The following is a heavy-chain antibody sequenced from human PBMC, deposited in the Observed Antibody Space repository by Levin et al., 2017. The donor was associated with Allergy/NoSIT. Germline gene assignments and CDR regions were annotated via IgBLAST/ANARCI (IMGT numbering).Heavy chain of an antibody. CDR3: ARIPYSSGWYGQEDY. CDR1: GYTFTSYD. CDR2: MNPNSGNT. Sequence: GESLKISCKASGYTFTSYDINWVRQATGQGLEWMGWMNPNSGNTGYAQKFQGRVTMTRNTSISTAYMELSSLRSEDTAVYYCARIPYSSGWYGQEDYWGQGTLVTVSS. D-gene: IGHD6-19*01. J-gene: IGHJ4*02. V-gene: IGHV1-8*01.